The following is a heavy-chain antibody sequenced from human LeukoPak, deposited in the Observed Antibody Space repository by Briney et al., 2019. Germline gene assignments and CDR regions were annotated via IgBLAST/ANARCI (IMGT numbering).Heavy chain of an antibody. J-gene: IGHJ4*02. CDR3: TRVNYYDSSSFYYGYSDY. D-gene: IGHD3-22*01. V-gene: IGHV3-49*04. Sequence: PGRSLRVSCSASGFSFDGYAMSWVRQAPGEGLEWVGFIRSKAYGAKTNYAASVQGRFSISRDDSRSTVHLQMDSLRTEDTAVYFCTRVNYYDSSSFYYGYSDYWGQGALVTVSS. CDR1: GFSFDGYA. CDR2: IRSKAYGAKT.